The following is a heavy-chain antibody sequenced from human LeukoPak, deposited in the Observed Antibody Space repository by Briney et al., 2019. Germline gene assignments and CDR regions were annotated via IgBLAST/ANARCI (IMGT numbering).Heavy chain of an antibody. CDR2: INAGNGNT. V-gene: IGHV1-3*01. J-gene: IGHJ4*02. D-gene: IGHD2-8*01. CDR3: ARVAGYCTNGVCYTGGYFDY. Sequence: ASVKVSCKASGYTFTSYAMHWVRQAPGQRLEWMGRINAGNGNTKYSQKFQGRVTITRDTSASTAYMELSSLRSEDTAVYYCARVAGYCTNGVCYTGGYFDYWGQGTLVTVSS. CDR1: GYTFTSYA.